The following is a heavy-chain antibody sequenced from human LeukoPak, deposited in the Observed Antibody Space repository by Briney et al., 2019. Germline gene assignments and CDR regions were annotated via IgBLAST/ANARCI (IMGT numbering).Heavy chain of an antibody. D-gene: IGHD2-15*01. CDR1: GFTFNSYT. Sequence: GGSLRLSCAASGFTFNSYTMNWVRQAPGQGLEWVSFISSGSDTIYYADSVKGRFTISRDNAKNSLSLQMNSLSAEDTAVYYCAKDPVFIALGYFDYWGQGTLVTVSS. CDR2: ISSGSDTI. J-gene: IGHJ4*02. V-gene: IGHV3-48*01. CDR3: AKDPVFIALGYFDY.